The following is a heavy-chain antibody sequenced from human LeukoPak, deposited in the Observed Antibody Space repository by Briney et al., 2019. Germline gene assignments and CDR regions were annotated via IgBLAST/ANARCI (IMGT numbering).Heavy chain of an antibody. CDR2: IYPTGST. D-gene: IGHD3-9*01. J-gene: IGHJ5*02. CDR3: ARDSPGVRYFDKNWFDP. V-gene: IGHV4-38-2*02. Sequence: SETLSLTCTVSGYSISSGYYWGWIRQPPGKGLEWIGNIYPTGSTYYNPSLKSRVTISVDTSKNHFSLKLSSVTAADTAVYYCARDSPGVRYFDKNWFDPWGQGTLVTVSS. CDR1: GYSISSGYY.